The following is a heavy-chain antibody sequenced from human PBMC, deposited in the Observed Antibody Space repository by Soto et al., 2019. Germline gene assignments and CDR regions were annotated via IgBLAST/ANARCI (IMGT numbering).Heavy chain of an antibody. Sequence: QVQLVQSGAEVKKPGSSVKVSCKASGGTFSSQPISWVRQAPGQGLEWMGGIIPFLGTTNYAQKFQGRLTLTADESTTPAYMKLSGLKSEDTAVYYCARGVPTGEAAADEHWGQGTLVTVSS. V-gene: IGHV1-69*11. CDR2: IIPFLGTT. J-gene: IGHJ1*01. CDR3: ARGVPTGEAAADEH. CDR1: GGTFSSQP. D-gene: IGHD6-13*01.